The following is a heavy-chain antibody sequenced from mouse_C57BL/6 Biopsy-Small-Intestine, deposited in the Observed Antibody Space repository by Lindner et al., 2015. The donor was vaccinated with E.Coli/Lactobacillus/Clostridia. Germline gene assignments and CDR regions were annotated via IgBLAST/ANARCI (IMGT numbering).Heavy chain of an antibody. J-gene: IGHJ4*01. CDR3: ARVGQQWMPDY. CDR2: ITPNGVGT. V-gene: IGHV1-72*04. D-gene: IGHD6-1*01. Sequence: SVKVSCKASGYAFTAYYMHWVRQAPGQGLEWMGWITPNGVGTRYAQKFQGRVTLTRDTSINTDYMELSGLRSDDTAVYYCARVGQQWMPDYWGQGTPVTVSS. CDR1: GYAFTAYY.